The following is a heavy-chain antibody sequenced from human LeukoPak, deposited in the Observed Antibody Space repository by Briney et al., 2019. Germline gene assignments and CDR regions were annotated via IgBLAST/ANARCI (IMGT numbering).Heavy chain of an antibody. CDR3: ANWRYCSGGSCPGPFDY. J-gene: IGHJ4*02. CDR2: ISGSGGST. V-gene: IGHV3-23*01. D-gene: IGHD2-15*01. Sequence: GGSLRLSCAASGFTFSSYAMSWVRQAPGKGLEWVSAISGSGGSTYYADSVEGRFTISRDNSKNTLYLQMNSLRAEDTAVYYCANWRYCSGGSCPGPFDYWGQGTLVTVSS. CDR1: GFTFSSYA.